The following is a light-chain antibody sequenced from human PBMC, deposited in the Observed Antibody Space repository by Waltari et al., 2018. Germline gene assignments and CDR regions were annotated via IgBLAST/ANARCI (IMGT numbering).Light chain of an antibody. J-gene: IGLJ2*01. CDR3: SSDAGSNNYVI. CDR2: EVS. Sequence: QSALTQPPSASGSLGQSVTISCTRTSSDVGASNYVSWYQQNPGKAPKLMIFEVSKRPSGVPDRFSGSRSGNTASLTVSGLQAEDEADYYCSSDAGSNNYVILGGGTKLTVL. V-gene: IGLV2-8*01. CDR1: SSDVGASNY.